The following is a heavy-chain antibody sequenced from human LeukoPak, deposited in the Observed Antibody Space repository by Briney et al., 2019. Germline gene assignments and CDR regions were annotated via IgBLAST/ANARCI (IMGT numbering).Heavy chain of an antibody. CDR1: GFTFSSYA. V-gene: IGHV3-30*04. J-gene: IGHJ4*02. CDR3: ARDVTIAAAEDY. CDR2: ISYDGSNK. Sequence: GRSLRLPCAASGFTFSSYAMHWVRQAPGKGLEWVAVISYDGSNKYYADSVKGRFTISRDNSKNTLYLQMNSLRAEDTAVYYCARDVTIAAAEDYWGQGTLVTVSS. D-gene: IGHD6-13*01.